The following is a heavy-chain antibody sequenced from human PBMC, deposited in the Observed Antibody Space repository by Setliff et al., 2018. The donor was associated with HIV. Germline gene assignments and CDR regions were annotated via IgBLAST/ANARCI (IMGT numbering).Heavy chain of an antibody. D-gene: IGHD2-15*01. CDR1: GGSISSDKW. J-gene: IGHJ4*02. CDR2: IYHTGNT. Sequence: SETLSLTCTVSGGSISSDKWWDWVRQPPGKGLEWIGEIYHTGNTDYDPSLKSRVTMSVDKSKNQFSLKPNSVTAADTAVYYCTRAPGGGKDYFDYWGQGTLVTVSS. V-gene: IGHV4-4*02. CDR3: TRAPGGGKDYFDY.